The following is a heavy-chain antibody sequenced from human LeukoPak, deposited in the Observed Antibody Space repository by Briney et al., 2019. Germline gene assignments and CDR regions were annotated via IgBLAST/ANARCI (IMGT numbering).Heavy chain of an antibody. CDR2: INPNSGGT. CDR1: GYTFTSYY. J-gene: IGHJ5*02. D-gene: IGHD2-2*02. CDR3: ARGGGYCSSTSCYTGLIRSWFDP. V-gene: IGHV1-2*02. Sequence: ASVKVSCKASGYTFTSYYMHWVRQAPGQGLEWMGWINPNSGGTNYAQKLQGRVTMTTDTSTSTAYMEMRSLRSDDTAVYYCARGGGYCSSTSCYTGLIRSWFDPWGQGTLVTVSS.